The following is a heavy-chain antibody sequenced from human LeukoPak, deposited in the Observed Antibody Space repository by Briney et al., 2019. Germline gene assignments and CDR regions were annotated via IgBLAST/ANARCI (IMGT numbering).Heavy chain of an antibody. CDR1: GFTFSSYG. CDR3: ARVRTVAGPYYFDY. V-gene: IGHV3-21*01. J-gene: IGHJ4*02. D-gene: IGHD6-19*01. CDR2: ISSSSSYI. Sequence: GGSLRLSCAASGFTFSSYGMNWVRQAPGKGLEWVSSISSSSSYIYYADSVKGRFTISRDNAKNSLYLQMNSLRAEDTAVYYCARVRTVAGPYYFDYWGQGTLVTVSS.